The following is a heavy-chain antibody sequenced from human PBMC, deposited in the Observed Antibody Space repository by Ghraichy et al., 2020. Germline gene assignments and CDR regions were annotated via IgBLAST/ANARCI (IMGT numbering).Heavy chain of an antibody. V-gene: IGHV3-21*01. Sequence: GGSLRLSCAASGFTLSSYNMNWVRQAPGKGLEWVSSISGSVTYIYYADSVKGRFTISRDNAENSLYLQMNSLGAEDTAVYYCARDLMVRGLTGYWGQGALVTVSS. D-gene: IGHD3-10*01. CDR2: ISGSVTYI. CDR3: ARDLMVRGLTGY. CDR1: GFTLSSYN. J-gene: IGHJ4*02.